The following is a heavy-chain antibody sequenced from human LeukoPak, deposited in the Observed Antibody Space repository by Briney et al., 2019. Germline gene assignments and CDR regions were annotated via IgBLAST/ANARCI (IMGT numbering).Heavy chain of an antibody. CDR1: GGSVSSGSYY. D-gene: IGHD3-3*01. Sequence: SETLSLTCTVSGGSVSSGSYYWSWIRQPPGKGLEWIGYIYYSGSTNYNPSLKSRVTISVDTSKNQFSLKLSSVTAADTAVYYCARGARVTIFGAVIGPLLYWGQGTMVTVSS. V-gene: IGHV4-61*01. J-gene: IGHJ3*01. CDR2: IYYSGST. CDR3: ARGARVTIFGAVIGPLLY.